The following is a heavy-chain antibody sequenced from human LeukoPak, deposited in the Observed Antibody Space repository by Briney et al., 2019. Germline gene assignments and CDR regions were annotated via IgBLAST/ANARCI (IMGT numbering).Heavy chain of an antibody. D-gene: IGHD3-10*01. J-gene: IGHJ3*02. Sequence: ASVKVSCKASGYTFTGYYMHWVRQAPGQGLEWMGWINPNSGGTNYAQKFQGRVTMTRDTSISTAYMELGRLRSDDTAVYYCARVVVRGVDLDAFGIWGQGTMVTVSS. CDR2: INPNSGGT. CDR1: GYTFTGYY. V-gene: IGHV1-2*02. CDR3: ARVVVRGVDLDAFGI.